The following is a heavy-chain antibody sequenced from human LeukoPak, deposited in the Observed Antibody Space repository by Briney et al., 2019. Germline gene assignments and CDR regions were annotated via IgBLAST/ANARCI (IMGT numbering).Heavy chain of an antibody. CDR3: ARGVGVRAAAGKRYYYYYMDV. Sequence: PSETLSLTCAVYGGSFSGYYWSWIRQPPGKGLEWIGSMYYSGSTYYNPSLKSRATIPVDMSKNQFSLKLSSVTAADTAVYYCARGVGVRAAAGKRYYYYYMDVWGKGTTVTVSS. V-gene: IGHV4-34*01. J-gene: IGHJ6*03. CDR2: MYYSGST. D-gene: IGHD6-13*01. CDR1: GGSFSGYY.